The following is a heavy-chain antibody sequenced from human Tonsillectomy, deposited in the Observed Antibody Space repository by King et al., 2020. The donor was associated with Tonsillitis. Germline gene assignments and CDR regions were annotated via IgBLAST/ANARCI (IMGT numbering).Heavy chain of an antibody. CDR3: AKDRGKYSSSSGFDY. J-gene: IGHJ4*02. Sequence: VQLVESGGGLVQPGRSLRLSCAASGFTFDDYAMHWVRQAPGKGLEWVSGISWNSGSIGYADSVKGRFTISSDNAKNSLYLEMNSLRAEDTALYYCAKDRGKYSSSSGFDYWGQGTLVTVSS. D-gene: IGHD6-6*01. CDR2: ISWNSGSI. V-gene: IGHV3-9*01. CDR1: GFTFDDYA.